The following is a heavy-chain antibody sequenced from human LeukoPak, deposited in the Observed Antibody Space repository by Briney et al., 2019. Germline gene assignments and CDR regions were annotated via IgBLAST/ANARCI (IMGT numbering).Heavy chain of an antibody. V-gene: IGHV4-39*01. Sequence: KASETLSLTCTVSGDSISGGTFYWGWVRQPPGQGLEWIGSIHFNGNTYYNPSLKSPVTISVDMPKNQFSLNLSSVTVADTAVYYSAGRVGATIWTGLHFWGQGILVTVSS. J-gene: IGHJ4*02. CDR3: AGRVGATIWTGLHF. CDR2: IHFNGNT. D-gene: IGHD1-26*01. CDR1: GDSISGGTFY.